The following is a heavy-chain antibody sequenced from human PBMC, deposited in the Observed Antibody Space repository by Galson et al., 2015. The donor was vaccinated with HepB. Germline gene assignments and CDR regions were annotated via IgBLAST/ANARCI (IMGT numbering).Heavy chain of an antibody. CDR2: ISWNSDSI. CDR3: AKDSGSGWYNWFDP. CDR1: GFTFDDYA. Sequence: SLRLSCAASGFTFDDYAMHWVRQVPGKGLEWVSGISWNSDSIGYADSVRGRFTISRDNAKNSLYLQMNSLRPEDTALYYCAKDSGSGWYNWFDPWGQGTLVTVSS. D-gene: IGHD6-19*01. V-gene: IGHV3-9*01. J-gene: IGHJ5*02.